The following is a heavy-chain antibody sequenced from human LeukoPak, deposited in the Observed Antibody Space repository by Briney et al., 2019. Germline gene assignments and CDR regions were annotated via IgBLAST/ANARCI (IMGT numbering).Heavy chain of an antibody. V-gene: IGHV4-61*02. CDR1: AGSISSGSYY. CDR2: IYTSGST. Sequence: SETLSLTCTVSAGSISSGSYYWSWIRQPAGKGLEWIGRIYTSGSTNYNPSLKSRVTISVDTSKNQFSLKLSSVTAADTAVYYCVQSNDSSSWYSDASLDYWGQGTLVTVSS. D-gene: IGHD6-13*01. J-gene: IGHJ4*02. CDR3: VQSNDSSSWYSDASLDY.